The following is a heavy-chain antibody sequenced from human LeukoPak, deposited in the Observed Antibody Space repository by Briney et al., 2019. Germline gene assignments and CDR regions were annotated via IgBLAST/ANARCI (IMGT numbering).Heavy chain of an antibody. Sequence: SETLSLTCTVSGDSISIYYWSWIRRPPGKGLEWIGYIYNSGSTNYNPSLKSRVTISVDTSKYQFSLKLSSVTAADTAVYYCARSPPVWFGELSLDYWGQGTLVTVSS. D-gene: IGHD3-10*01. CDR3: ARSPPVWFGELSLDY. CDR2: IYNSGST. V-gene: IGHV4-59*01. CDR1: GDSISIYY. J-gene: IGHJ4*02.